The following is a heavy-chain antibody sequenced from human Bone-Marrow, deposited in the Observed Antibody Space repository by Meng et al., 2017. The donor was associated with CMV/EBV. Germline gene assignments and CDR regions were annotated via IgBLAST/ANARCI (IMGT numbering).Heavy chain of an antibody. Sequence: SETLSLTCTVSGGSISSYYWSWIRQPPGKGLEWIGYIYYSGSTNYNPSLKSRVTIAVDTSKNQFALKLSSVTAADTAVYYCARDIWEYQLLYSKWYYYGMDFWGQGNRVTVSS. CDR3: ARDIWEYQLLYSKWYYYGMDF. V-gene: IGHV4-59*12. J-gene: IGHJ6*02. CDR2: IYYSGST. D-gene: IGHD2-2*02. CDR1: GGSISSYY.